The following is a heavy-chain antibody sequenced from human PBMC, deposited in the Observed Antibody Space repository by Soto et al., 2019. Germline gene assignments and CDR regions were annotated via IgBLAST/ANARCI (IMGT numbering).Heavy chain of an antibody. CDR2: IIPVFGTA. V-gene: IGHV1-69*12. J-gene: IGHJ6*02. CDR3: ARGDATKIVVTTYDGMDV. D-gene: IGHD4-17*01. CDR1: GGSLSNYG. Sequence: QVQLVQSGAEVKKPGSSVKVSCKSSGGSLSNYGISWVRQAPGQGLEWMGVIIPVFGTANYAQKFQGRVTITADESTSIVYMDVTSLRSEDTAVYYCARGDATKIVVTTYDGMDVWGQGTTVTVSS.